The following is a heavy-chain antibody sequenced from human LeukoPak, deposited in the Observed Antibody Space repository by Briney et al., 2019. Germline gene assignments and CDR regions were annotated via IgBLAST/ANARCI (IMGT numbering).Heavy chain of an antibody. V-gene: IGHV3-53*01. D-gene: IGHD6-13*01. J-gene: IGHJ4*02. CDR3: ARDPPPMAAAGTADY. CDR1: GFTVSSNY. Sequence: PGGSLRLSCAASGFTVSSNYMSWVRQAPGKGLEWVSVIYSGGSTYYADSVKGRFTISRDNSKNTLYLQMNSLRAEDTAVYYCARDPPPMAAAGTADYWGQGTLVTVSS. CDR2: IYSGGST.